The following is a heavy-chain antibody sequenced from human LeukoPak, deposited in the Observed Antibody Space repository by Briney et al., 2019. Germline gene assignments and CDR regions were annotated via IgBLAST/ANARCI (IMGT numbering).Heavy chain of an antibody. J-gene: IGHJ4*02. D-gene: IGHD6-19*01. Sequence: GGSLRLSCAAPGFIFDNYAIHWVRQAPGKGLEWVSLISGDGGSTFYADSVRGRFTISRDNTGKSLSLQMSSLRSEDTALYYCARESETSGWYDYWGQGTLVTVSS. CDR3: ARESETSGWYDY. V-gene: IGHV3-43*02. CDR2: ISGDGGST. CDR1: GFIFDNYA.